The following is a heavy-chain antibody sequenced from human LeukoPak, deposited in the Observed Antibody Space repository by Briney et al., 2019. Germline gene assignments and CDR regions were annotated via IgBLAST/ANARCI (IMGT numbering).Heavy chain of an antibody. CDR2: IKQDGNEK. CDR3: ARGFRGWYAEGFDY. Sequence: GGSLRLSCAASGFSFSSYWMSWVRQPPGKGLEWEANIKQDGNEKYYMDSVKGRFTISRDNAKNSLFLQMNSLRAEDTAVYYCARGFRGWYAEGFDYWGQGTLVTVSS. CDR1: GFSFSSYW. J-gene: IGHJ4*02. V-gene: IGHV3-7*01. D-gene: IGHD6-19*01.